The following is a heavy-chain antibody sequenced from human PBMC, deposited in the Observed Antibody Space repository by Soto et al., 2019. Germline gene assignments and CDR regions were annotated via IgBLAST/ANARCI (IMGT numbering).Heavy chain of an antibody. V-gene: IGHV1-18*01. J-gene: IGHJ4*02. CDR1: GYTFTSYG. Sequence: ASVKVSCKASGYTFTSYGISWVRQAPGQGLEWMGWISAYNGNTNYAQKLQGRVTMTTDTSTSTAYMELRSLRSDDTAVYYCARDEARFPPRIAAAGNVIDYWGQGSLDTGSS. CDR3: ARDEARFPPRIAAAGNVIDY. D-gene: IGHD6-13*01. CDR2: ISAYNGNT.